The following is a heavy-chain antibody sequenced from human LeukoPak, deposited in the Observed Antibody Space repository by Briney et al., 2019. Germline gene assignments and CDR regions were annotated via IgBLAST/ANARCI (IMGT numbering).Heavy chain of an antibody. CDR1: GGSISSYY. Sequence: PSETLSLTCTVSGGSISSYYWSWIRQPAGKGLEWIGRIYTTGSTNYNPSLKSRVTRSIDTSRNQFSLKLSSVTAADTAVYYCARDGYCSSTGCYTYSHYYMDVWGKGTTVTVSS. CDR3: ARDGYCSSTGCYTYSHYYMDV. CDR2: IYTTGST. J-gene: IGHJ6*03. D-gene: IGHD2-2*03. V-gene: IGHV4-4*07.